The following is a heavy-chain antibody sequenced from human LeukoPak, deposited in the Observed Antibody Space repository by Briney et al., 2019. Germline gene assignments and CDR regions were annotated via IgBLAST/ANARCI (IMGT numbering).Heavy chain of an antibody. CDR1: GGTFSSYA. Sequence: ASVKVSCKASGGTFSSYAISWVRQAPGQGLVWMGGIIPIFGTANYAQKFQGRVTITADESTSTAYMELSSLRSEDTAVYYCASGGAEVVPAAPFDPWGQGTLVTVSS. J-gene: IGHJ5*02. CDR3: ASGGAEVVPAAPFDP. V-gene: IGHV1-69*13. CDR2: IIPIFGTA. D-gene: IGHD2-2*01.